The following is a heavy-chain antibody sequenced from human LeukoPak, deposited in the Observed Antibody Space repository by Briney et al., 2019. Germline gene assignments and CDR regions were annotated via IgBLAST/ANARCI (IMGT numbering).Heavy chain of an antibody. J-gene: IGHJ4*02. CDR3: AKGYSGYDTEMDY. CDR2: ISYDGSNK. Sequence: GRSLRLSCAASGFTFSSYGMHWVRQAPGKGLEWVAVISYDGSNKYYADSVKGRFTISRDNSKNTLYLQMNSLRAEDTAVYYCAKGYSGYDTEMDYWGQGTLVTVSS. V-gene: IGHV3-30*18. D-gene: IGHD5-12*01. CDR1: GFTFSSYG.